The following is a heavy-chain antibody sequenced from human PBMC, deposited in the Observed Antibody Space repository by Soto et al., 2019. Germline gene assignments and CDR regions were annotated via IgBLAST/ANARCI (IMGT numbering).Heavy chain of an antibody. CDR3: ARGPYYNFWSGYPNFDS. CDR2: IFYSGAF. D-gene: IGHD3-3*01. V-gene: IGHV4-31*02. Sequence: SETLSLTCTFSGGSISSDSSYLSWIRQRPGMGLEWIGYIFYSGAFYYTPSLRGRVMILADTSKNHFTLRLSSVTAEDTAVYYCARGPYYNFWSGYPNFDSGGQGTLVTVSS. J-gene: IGHJ4*02. CDR1: GGSISSDSSY.